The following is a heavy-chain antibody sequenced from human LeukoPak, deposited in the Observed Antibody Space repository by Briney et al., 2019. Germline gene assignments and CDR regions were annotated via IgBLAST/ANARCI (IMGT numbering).Heavy chain of an antibody. J-gene: IGHJ4*02. V-gene: IGHV3-23*01. CDR3: ERRLLTGGVTDFFDF. Sequence: GGSLRLSCAASGFTFSSHSMSWVRQPPGEGLEWVAAISPSGDSTTYRDSVKGQFTISRDNSRNRLYLQMNTLTEEDTAIYYSERRLLTGGVTDFFDFWGQGALVTVSS. CDR2: ISPSGDST. D-gene: IGHD2-21*02. CDR1: GFTFSSHS.